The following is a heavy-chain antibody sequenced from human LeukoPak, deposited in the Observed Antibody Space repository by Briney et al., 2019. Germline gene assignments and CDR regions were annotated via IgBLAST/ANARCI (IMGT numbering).Heavy chain of an antibody. V-gene: IGHV1-2*02. Sequence: GASVKLSCKASGYTFTGYYMHWVRQAPGQGLERMGWINLNIGGTNYAQKFQVRVTITTDTSTSTTYIELSRLRSDDTAASYCATXXGAKFLLLQYYFDYWGQGTLVTVSS. D-gene: IGHD1-26*01. CDR2: INLNIGGT. CDR1: GYTFTGYY. CDR3: ATXXGAKFLLLQYYFDY. J-gene: IGHJ4*02.